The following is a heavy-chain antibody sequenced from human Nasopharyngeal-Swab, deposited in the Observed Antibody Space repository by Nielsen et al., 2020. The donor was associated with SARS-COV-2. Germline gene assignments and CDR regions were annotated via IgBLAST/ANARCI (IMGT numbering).Heavy chain of an antibody. CDR1: GGSFSGFY. J-gene: IGHJ6*02. D-gene: IGHD3-16*01. V-gene: IGHV4-34*01. Sequence: SETLSLTCAVSGGSFSGFYWNWIRQPPGRGLEWIGEINHNERTNYNPSLKSRITLSVDTSNKQVSLKMRSVTAADTAVYYCARAGRVSDAFVGLDVWGQGTTVTVSS. CDR3: ARAGRVSDAFVGLDV. CDR2: INHNERT.